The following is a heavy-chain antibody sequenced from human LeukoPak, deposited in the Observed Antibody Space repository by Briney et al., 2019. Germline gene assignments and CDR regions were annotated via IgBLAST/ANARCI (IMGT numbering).Heavy chain of an antibody. Sequence: ASVKVSCKASGYIFTSYGISWVRQAPGQGLEWMGRISDYNGNTNYAQKLRGRVTMTTDTSTSTAYMELRSLRSDDTAVYYCARDPRPYYYDSSGYPDYWGQGTLVTVSS. D-gene: IGHD3-22*01. J-gene: IGHJ4*02. CDR1: GYIFTSYG. CDR2: ISDYNGNT. V-gene: IGHV1-18*01. CDR3: ARDPRPYYYDSSGYPDY.